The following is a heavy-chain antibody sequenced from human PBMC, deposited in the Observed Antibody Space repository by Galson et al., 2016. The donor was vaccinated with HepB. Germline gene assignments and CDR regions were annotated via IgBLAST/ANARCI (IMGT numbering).Heavy chain of an antibody. CDR2: ILYDGSKK. CDR1: GITFNVYA. J-gene: IGHJ5*02. D-gene: IGHD3-3*01. CDR3: ARDSFTIFGVTPNWFDP. Sequence: SLRLSCAASGITFNVYAMHWVRQAPGKGLEWVAVILYDGSKKYYADSVKGRFTISRDNSKNTLYLQMNSLRAEDTAVYYCARDSFTIFGVTPNWFDPWGQGTLVTVSS. V-gene: IGHV3-33*08.